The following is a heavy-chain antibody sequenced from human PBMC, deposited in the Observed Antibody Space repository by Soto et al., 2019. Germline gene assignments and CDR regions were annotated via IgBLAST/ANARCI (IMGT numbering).Heavy chain of an antibody. CDR1: GGTFSSYT. CDR2: IIPILGIA. J-gene: IGHJ4*02. V-gene: IGHV1-69*08. Sequence: QVQLVQSGAEVKKPGSSVKVSCKASGGTFSSYTISWVRQAPGQGLEWMGRIIPILGIANYAQKFQGRVTITADKSTSTAYMELSSLRSEDTAVYYCARDLFNYGDYQFDYWGQGTLVTVSS. CDR3: ARDLFNYGDYQFDY. D-gene: IGHD4-17*01.